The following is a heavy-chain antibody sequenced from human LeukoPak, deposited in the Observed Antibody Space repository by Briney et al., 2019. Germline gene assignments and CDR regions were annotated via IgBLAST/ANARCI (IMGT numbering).Heavy chain of an antibody. Sequence: SETLSLTCTVSGGSISSGGYYWSWIRQHPGKGLEWIGYIYYSGSTYYNPSLKSRVTISVDTSKNQFSLKLSSVTAADTAVYYCARDQRGVARGVPSGGMDVWGKGTTVTVSS. J-gene: IGHJ6*04. V-gene: IGHV4-31*03. CDR2: IYYSGST. D-gene: IGHD3-10*01. CDR3: ARDQRGVARGVPSGGMDV. CDR1: GGSISSGGYY.